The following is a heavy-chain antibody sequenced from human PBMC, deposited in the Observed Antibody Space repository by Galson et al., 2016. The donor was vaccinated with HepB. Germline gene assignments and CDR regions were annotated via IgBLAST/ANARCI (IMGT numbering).Heavy chain of an antibody. J-gene: IGHJ1*01. CDR1: GLTSEFTITTYD. D-gene: IGHD2-8*02. V-gene: IGHV3-21*04. Sequence: SLRLSCAASGLTSEFTITTYDINWVRQAPGKGLEWVSSISKSGTYMYYAASVKGRFTISRDNSKNTLYLQMNSLRGDDTAMYYCAKSMTGGINCSDHWGQGTLVTVSS. CDR3: AKSMTGGINCSDH. CDR2: ISKSGTYM.